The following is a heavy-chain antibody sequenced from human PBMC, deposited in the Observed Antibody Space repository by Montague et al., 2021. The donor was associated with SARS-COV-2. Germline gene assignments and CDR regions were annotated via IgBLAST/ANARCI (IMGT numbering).Heavy chain of an antibody. CDR2: ISHLGST. J-gene: IGHJ5*02. CDR3: ARLPDTSGRAWFDP. V-gene: IGHV4-59*08. CDR1: GGSISSYY. Sequence: SETLSLTCTVSGGSISSYYWNWIRQSAGKGLEWIGYISHLGSTNYNRSLRSRVTISVDTSKNQFSLKLSSVTAADTAVFYCARLPDTSGRAWFDPWGQGTLVTVSS. D-gene: IGHD3-22*01.